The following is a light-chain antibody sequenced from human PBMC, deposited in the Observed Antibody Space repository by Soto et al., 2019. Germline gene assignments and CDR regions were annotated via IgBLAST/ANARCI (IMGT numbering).Light chain of an antibody. CDR1: QSVSSN. CDR2: DAS. J-gene: IGKJ1*01. Sequence: EIVMTQSPATLSVSPGERVTLSCRASQSVSSNLVWYHQKPGQAPRLLIYDASTRATGIPARYSGSGSGTEVHFTISSLQSEDFAGYFCQQYNKCPRTSGQGTKWIS. V-gene: IGKV3-15*01. CDR3: QQYNKCPRT.